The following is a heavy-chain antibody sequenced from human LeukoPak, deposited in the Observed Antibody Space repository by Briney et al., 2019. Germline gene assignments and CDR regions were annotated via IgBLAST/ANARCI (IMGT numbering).Heavy chain of an antibody. CDR3: ARDSRDSTYYMDV. V-gene: IGHV1-18*01. Sequence: GASVTVSCKASGYTFTTYGFSWVRQAPGQGLEWMGWISAYNGNTNYAQKLQGRVTMTTDTSTSTAYMELRSLRSDDTAVYYCARDSRDSTYYMDVWGKGTTVTVSS. CDR1: GYTFTTYG. D-gene: IGHD2-21*01. J-gene: IGHJ6*03. CDR2: ISAYNGNT.